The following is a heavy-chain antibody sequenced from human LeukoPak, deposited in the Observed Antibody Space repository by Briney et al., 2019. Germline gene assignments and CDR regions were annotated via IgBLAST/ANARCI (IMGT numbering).Heavy chain of an antibody. CDR2: IKQDGSEK. CDR3: ARSQLGGFDI. CDR1: GFTFSSYW. D-gene: IGHD2-15*01. V-gene: IGHV3-7*04. J-gene: IGHJ3*02. Sequence: GGSLRLSCAASGFTFSSYWMSWVRQAPGKGLELVANIKQDGSEKYYVDSVKGRSTISRDNAMNSLYLQMNSLRAEDTAVYYCARSQLGGFDIWGQGTMVTVSS.